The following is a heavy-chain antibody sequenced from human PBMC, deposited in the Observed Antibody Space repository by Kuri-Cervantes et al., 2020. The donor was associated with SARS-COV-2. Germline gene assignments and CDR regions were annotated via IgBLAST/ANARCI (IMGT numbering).Heavy chain of an antibody. CDR1: GFIFGNIA. CDR2: ISGSGGST. D-gene: IGHD3-10*01. J-gene: IGHJ4*02. CDR3: ARDKYYSSGSQLDY. Sequence: GGSLRLSCAASGFIFGNIAMSWVRQAPGKGLEWVSAISGSGGSTYYADSVKGRFTISRDNSKNSLYLQLNSLRAEGTAVYYCARDKYYSSGSQLDYWGQGTLVTVSS. V-gene: IGHV3-23*01.